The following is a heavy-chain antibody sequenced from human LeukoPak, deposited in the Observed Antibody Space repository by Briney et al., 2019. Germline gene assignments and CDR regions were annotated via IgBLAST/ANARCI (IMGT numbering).Heavy chain of an antibody. CDR1: GDFITGSTYY. D-gene: IGHD3-22*01. V-gene: IGHV4-39*01. J-gene: IGHJ4*02. Sequence: SESLSLTCTVSGDFITGSTYYWGWIRQPPGKGLEWIVSMYYSGSTYSNPSLRSRVTMSADTSKNQFFLNLKSVTAADTAVYYCARQYYDSTGCYYFDYWGQGTLVTVSS. CDR2: MYYSGST. CDR3: ARQYYDSTGCYYFDY.